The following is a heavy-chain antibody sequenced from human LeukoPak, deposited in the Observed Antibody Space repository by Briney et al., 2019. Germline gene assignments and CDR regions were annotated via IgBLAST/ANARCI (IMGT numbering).Heavy chain of an antibody. CDR3: ASGGDGYAKPYS. Sequence: GGSLRLSCAASRFTFSSYSMNWVRQAPGEGLECVSSISSSSSYIYYADSVKGRFTISRENAKNSLYLQMNSLRAEDTAVYYCASGGDGYAKPYSWGQGTLVTVSS. CDR1: RFTFSSYS. D-gene: IGHD5-24*01. CDR2: ISSSSSYI. J-gene: IGHJ4*02. V-gene: IGHV3-21*01.